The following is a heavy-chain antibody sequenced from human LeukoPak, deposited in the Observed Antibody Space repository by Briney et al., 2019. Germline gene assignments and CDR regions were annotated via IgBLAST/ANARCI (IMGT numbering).Heavy chain of an antibody. CDR1: GGSISSYY. CDR3: ARPYYDSSGYLDAFDI. Sequence: SETLSLTCTASGGSISSYYWSWIRQPPGKGLEWIGYIYYSGSTNYNPSLKSRVTISVDTSKNQFSLKLSSVTAADTAVYYCARPYYDSSGYLDAFDIWGQGTMVTVSS. CDR2: IYYSGST. V-gene: IGHV4-59*08. D-gene: IGHD3-22*01. J-gene: IGHJ3*02.